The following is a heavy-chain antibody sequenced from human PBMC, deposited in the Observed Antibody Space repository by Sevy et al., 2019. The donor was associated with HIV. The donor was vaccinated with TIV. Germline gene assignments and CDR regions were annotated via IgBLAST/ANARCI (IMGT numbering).Heavy chain of an antibody. Sequence: GGSLRLSCAASGFNFLSYVISWVRQTPGQGLEWVSSISSSGGFTYYADSVKGRFTISRDNSKNSVDLQINSLRADDTAVYFCAKEESGGYFWGHGTLVTVS. D-gene: IGHD6-19*01. V-gene: IGHV3-23*01. J-gene: IGHJ4*01. CDR2: ISSSGGFT. CDR1: GFNFLSYV. CDR3: AKEESGGYF.